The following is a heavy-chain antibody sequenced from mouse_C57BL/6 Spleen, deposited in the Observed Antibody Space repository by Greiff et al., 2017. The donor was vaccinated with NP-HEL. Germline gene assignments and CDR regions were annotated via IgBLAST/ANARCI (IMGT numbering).Heavy chain of an antibody. CDR3: ARSSNYRYAMDY. CDR2: IYPGDGDT. CDR1: GYAFSSYW. D-gene: IGHD2-5*01. V-gene: IGHV1-80*01. J-gene: IGHJ4*01. Sequence: QVQLKESGAELVKPGASVKISCKASGYAFSSYWMNWVKQRPGKGLEWIGQIYPGDGDTNYNGKFKGKATLTADKSSSTAYMQLSSLTSEDSAVYFCARSSNYRYAMDYWGQGTSVTVSS.